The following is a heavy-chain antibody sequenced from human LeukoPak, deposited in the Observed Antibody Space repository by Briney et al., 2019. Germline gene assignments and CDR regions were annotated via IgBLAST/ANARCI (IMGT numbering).Heavy chain of an antibody. V-gene: IGHV3-30-3*01. Sequence: GRSLRLSCAASGFTFSSYAMHWVRQAPGKGLEWVAVISYDGSNKYYADSVKGRFTISRDNSKNTLYLQMNSLRAEDTAVYYCARAPYGDYSYFDYWGQGTLVTVSS. D-gene: IGHD4-17*01. CDR3: ARAPYGDYSYFDY. CDR2: ISYDGSNK. J-gene: IGHJ4*02. CDR1: GFTFSSYA.